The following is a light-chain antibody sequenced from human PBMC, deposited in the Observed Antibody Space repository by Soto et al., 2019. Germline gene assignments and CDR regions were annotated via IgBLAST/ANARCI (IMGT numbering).Light chain of an antibody. V-gene: IGLV1-40*01. Sequence: QAVVTQPPSVSGAPGQRVTISCTGSSSNIGAIYDVHWYQHLPGTAPKLLIYSNSNRPSGVPDRFSGSKSVTSASLAITGLQAEDEATYYCQSYDSSLNVVFGGGTKLTVL. CDR1: SSNIGAIYD. J-gene: IGLJ3*02. CDR3: QSYDSSLNVV. CDR2: SNS.